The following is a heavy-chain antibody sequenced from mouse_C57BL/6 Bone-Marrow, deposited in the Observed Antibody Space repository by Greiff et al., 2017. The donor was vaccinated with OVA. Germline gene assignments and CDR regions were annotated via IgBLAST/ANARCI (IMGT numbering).Heavy chain of an antibody. V-gene: IGHV1-72*01. CDR3: ARGNDLAFAY. J-gene: IGHJ3*01. CDR2: IDPNSGGT. Sequence: QVQLQQPGAELVKPGASVKLSCKASGYTFTSYWMPWVQQRPGRGLEWIGRIDPNSGGTKYNEKFKSKATLSVDKPSSPHYLQLSSLTSEDSAVYYCARGNDLAFAYWGQGTRVTVSA. CDR1: GYTFTSYW. D-gene: IGHD2-13*01.